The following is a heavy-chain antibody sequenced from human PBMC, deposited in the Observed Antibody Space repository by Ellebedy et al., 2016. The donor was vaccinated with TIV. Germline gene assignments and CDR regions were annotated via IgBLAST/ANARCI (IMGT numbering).Heavy chain of an antibody. V-gene: IGHV3-23*01. J-gene: IGHJ4*02. CDR3: AKDLEVAVPNYFDY. D-gene: IGHD2-2*01. CDR1: GITFNNDA. CDR2: ISGSGGRT. Sequence: GESLKISCVASGITFNNDAMTWVRQPPGKGLEWVSGISGSGGRTYYADSVKGRFSISRDNSKNTLYLQMNSLRAEDTAVYYCAKDLEVAVPNYFDYWGQGTLVTVSS.